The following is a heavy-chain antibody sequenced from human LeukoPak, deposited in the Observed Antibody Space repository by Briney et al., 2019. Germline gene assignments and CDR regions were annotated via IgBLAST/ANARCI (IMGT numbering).Heavy chain of an antibody. Sequence: AGGSLRLSCAASGFTFSSYWMSWVRQAPGKGLESVANINQDGRQIYYVDSVKGRFTISRDNAKNSLYLQMNSLRAEDTAIYYCARGEYCTGGSCYFDYWGQGTLVTVSS. CDR2: INQDGRQI. V-gene: IGHV3-7*01. CDR3: ARGEYCTGGSCYFDY. CDR1: GFTFSSYW. J-gene: IGHJ4*02. D-gene: IGHD2-15*01.